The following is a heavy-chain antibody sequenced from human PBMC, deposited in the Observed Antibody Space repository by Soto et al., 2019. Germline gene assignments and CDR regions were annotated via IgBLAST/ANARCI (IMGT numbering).Heavy chain of an antibody. CDR1: GGSFSGYY. Sequence: SETLSLTCAVYGGSFSGYYWSWIRQPPGKGLEWIGEINHSGSTNYNPSLKSRFTISVDTSKNQFSLKLNSVTAADTAVYYCARRHYYDSRGSGAFDIWGQGTMVTVSS. CDR2: INHSGST. CDR3: ARRHYYDSRGSGAFDI. D-gene: IGHD3-22*01. J-gene: IGHJ3*02. V-gene: IGHV4-34*01.